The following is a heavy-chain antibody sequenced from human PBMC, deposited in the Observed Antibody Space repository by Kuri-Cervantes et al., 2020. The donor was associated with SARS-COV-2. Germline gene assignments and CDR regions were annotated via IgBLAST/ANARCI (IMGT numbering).Heavy chain of an antibody. CDR3: STLTGYYRHDAFNM. CDR2: MNPKSGIT. Sequence: ASVKVSCKTSGYTFINYDINWVRQATGQGLEWMGWMNPKSGITGYAQKFQGRISMTRNTAINTVYMEMSSLRSEDTAMYYCSTLTGYYRHDAFNMWGQGTMVTVSS. D-gene: IGHD3-9*01. J-gene: IGHJ3*02. V-gene: IGHV1-8*02. CDR1: GYTFINYD.